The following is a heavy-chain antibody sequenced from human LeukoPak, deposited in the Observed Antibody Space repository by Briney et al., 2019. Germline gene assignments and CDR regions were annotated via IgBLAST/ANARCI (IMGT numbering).Heavy chain of an antibody. CDR2: IYYSGST. Sequence: SETLSLTCTVSGGSISSDSYYWGWIRQPPGKGLEWIGSIYYSGSTYYNPSLKSRVTISLNTSKNQFSLKLSSVTAADTAVYYCARDRGAYYGSGMTYNWFDPWGQGTLVTVSS. V-gene: IGHV4-39*07. J-gene: IGHJ5*02. CDR3: ARDRGAYYGSGMTYNWFDP. D-gene: IGHD3-10*01. CDR1: GGSISSDSYY.